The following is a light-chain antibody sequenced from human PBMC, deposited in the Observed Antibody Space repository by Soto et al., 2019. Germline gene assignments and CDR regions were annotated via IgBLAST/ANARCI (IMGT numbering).Light chain of an antibody. CDR1: QSVRTN. V-gene: IGKV3-15*01. J-gene: IGKJ2*01. CDR2: GAS. Sequence: IVMTQSPATLSVSPGDRATLSCRASQSVRTNLAWYQLTPGQAPRLLIYGASTRATGVPARFSGTGSGTDFTLTISSLQLEDFATYFCQQSYTTANTFGQGTRLEIK. CDR3: QQSYTTANT.